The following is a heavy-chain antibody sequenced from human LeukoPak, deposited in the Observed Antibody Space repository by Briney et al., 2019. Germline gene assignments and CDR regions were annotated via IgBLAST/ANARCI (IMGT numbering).Heavy chain of an antibody. J-gene: IGHJ4*02. CDR1: GYTLTGYY. D-gene: IGHD6-13*01. CDR3: ARDLDSSSRLDY. CDR2: INPNSGGT. V-gene: IGHV1-2*02. Sequence: GGSVKVSFKASGYTLTGYYIKWGRQGPGQGVEWMGWINPNSGGTNYAQKFQGRVTMTRDTSISTAYMELSRLRSDDTAVYYCARDLDSSSRLDYWGQGTLVTVSS.